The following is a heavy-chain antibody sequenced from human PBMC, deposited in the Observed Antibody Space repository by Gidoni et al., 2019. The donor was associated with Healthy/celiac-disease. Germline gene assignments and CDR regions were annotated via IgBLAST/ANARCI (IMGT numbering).Heavy chain of an antibody. CDR3: AKDLYSSGWYKDY. J-gene: IGHJ4*02. Sequence: EVPLLESGGGLVQPGGSLRLSCAASGFTFSSYAMSWVRQAPGKGLEWVSAIRGSGGSKYYADSVKGRFTISRDNSKNTLYLQMNSLRAEDTAVYYCAKDLYSSGWYKDYWGQGTLVTVSS. CDR2: IRGSGGSK. V-gene: IGHV3-23*01. D-gene: IGHD6-19*01. CDR1: GFTFSSYA.